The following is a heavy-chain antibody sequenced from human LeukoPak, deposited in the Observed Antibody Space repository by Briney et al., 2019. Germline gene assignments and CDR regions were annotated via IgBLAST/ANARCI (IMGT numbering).Heavy chain of an antibody. Sequence: PSETLSLTCTVSGGSISTYYWSWIRQPPGKGLEWIGYIYYSGSTNYNPSLKSRVTTSVDTSKNQFSLKLSSVTAADTALYYCAREPYSSSSMDYWGQGTLVTVSS. D-gene: IGHD6-6*01. V-gene: IGHV4-59*01. J-gene: IGHJ4*02. CDR2: IYYSGST. CDR1: GGSISTYY. CDR3: AREPYSSSSMDY.